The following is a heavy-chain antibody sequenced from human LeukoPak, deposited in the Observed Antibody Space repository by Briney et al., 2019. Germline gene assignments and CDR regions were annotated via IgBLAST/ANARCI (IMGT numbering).Heavy chain of an antibody. Sequence: GGSLRLSCAASGFTFSSYWMHWVRQAPGKGLVWVSRINSDESSTRYADSVKGRFTISRDNAKNTLYLQMNSLRAEDTAVYYCARDRGWLQAISYYYGMDVWGQGTTVTVSS. D-gene: IGHD5-24*01. J-gene: IGHJ6*02. CDR2: INSDESST. V-gene: IGHV3-74*01. CDR1: GFTFSSYW. CDR3: ARDRGWLQAISYYYGMDV.